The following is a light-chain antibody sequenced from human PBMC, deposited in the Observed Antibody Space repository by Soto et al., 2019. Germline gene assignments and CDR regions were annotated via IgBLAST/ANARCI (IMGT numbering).Light chain of an antibody. CDR2: DAS. CDR1: QSISSW. J-gene: IGKJ1*01. Sequence: DIQMTQSPSTLSASVGDRVTITCRASQSISSWLAWYQQKPGKAPKLLIYDASSLESGVPSRFSGSGSGTEFTLTISSLQPDDFVTYYCQQSGMTFGQGTKVEIK. V-gene: IGKV1-5*01. CDR3: QQSGMT.